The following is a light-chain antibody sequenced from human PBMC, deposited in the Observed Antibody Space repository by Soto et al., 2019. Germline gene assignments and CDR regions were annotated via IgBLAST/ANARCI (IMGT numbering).Light chain of an antibody. CDR1: QSISSW. CDR3: QQYNSYSYT. V-gene: IGKV1-5*03. Sequence: DIQMTQSPSTLSASVGDRVTITCRASQSISSWLAWYQQKPGKAPKLLIYKASSLESGVPSRFSGSGSGTEFTLTINSLQPDDFPTYYCQQYNSYSYTFGQGTKQETK. CDR2: KAS. J-gene: IGKJ2*01.